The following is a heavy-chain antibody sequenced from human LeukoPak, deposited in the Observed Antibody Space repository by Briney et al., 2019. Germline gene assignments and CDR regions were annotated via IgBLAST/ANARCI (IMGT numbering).Heavy chain of an antibody. D-gene: IGHD2-2*01. CDR2: IIPIFGTA. V-gene: IGHV1-69*05. CDR3: ARVDVVVPGRNYYMDV. CDR1: GGTFSSYA. Sequence: SVKVSCKASGGTFSSYAISWVRQAPGQGLEWMGGIIPIFGTANYAQKFQGRVTITTDESTSTAYMELSSLRSEDTAVYYCARVDVVVPGRNYYMDVWGKGTTVTVSS. J-gene: IGHJ6*03.